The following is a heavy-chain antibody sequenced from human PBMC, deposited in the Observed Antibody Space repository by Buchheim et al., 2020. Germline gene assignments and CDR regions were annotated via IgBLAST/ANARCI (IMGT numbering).Heavy chain of an antibody. CDR1: GLTFGEES. J-gene: IGHJ4*02. CDR2: IRSAGG. Sequence: EVQLAESGGGLIQPGGSLRLSCSASGLTFGEESMNWVRQAPGKGLEWISRIRSAGGSYADSVKCRFNLSRANATSSLYLQMNSLRIEDTAVYFCVRDLSWSFDCWGQG. CDR3: VRDLSWSFDC. D-gene: IGHD3-3*01. V-gene: IGHV3-48*04.